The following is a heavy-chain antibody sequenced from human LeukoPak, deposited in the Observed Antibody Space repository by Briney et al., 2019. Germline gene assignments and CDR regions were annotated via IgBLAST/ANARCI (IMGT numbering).Heavy chain of an antibody. J-gene: IGHJ4*02. V-gene: IGHV1-18*01. CDR3: ARPASYCSGGSCYVGIDY. Sequence: SVKVSCKASGYTFTSYGISWVRQAPGQGLEWMGWISAYNGNTNYAQKLQGRVTMTTDTSTSTAYMELRSLRSDDTAVYFCARPASYCSGGSCYVGIDYWGQGTLVTVSS. CDR2: ISAYNGNT. D-gene: IGHD2-15*01. CDR1: GYTFTSYG.